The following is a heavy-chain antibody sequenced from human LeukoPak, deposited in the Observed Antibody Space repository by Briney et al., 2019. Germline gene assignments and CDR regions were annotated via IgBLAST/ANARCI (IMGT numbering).Heavy chain of an antibody. CDR1: GFTFSSYA. CDR3: AKDPWYYYDSSGYLAGAPRDFFDY. Sequence: GVSLRLSCAASGFTFSSYAMSWVRQAPGKGLEWVSAISGSGGSTYYVDSVKGRFTISRDNSKNTLYLQMNSLRAEDTAVYYCAKDPWYYYDSSGYLAGAPRDFFDYWGQGTLVTVSS. D-gene: IGHD3-22*01. V-gene: IGHV3-23*01. CDR2: ISGSGGST. J-gene: IGHJ4*02.